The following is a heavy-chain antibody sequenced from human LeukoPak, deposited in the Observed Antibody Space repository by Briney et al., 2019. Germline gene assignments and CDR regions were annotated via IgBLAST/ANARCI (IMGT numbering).Heavy chain of an antibody. D-gene: IGHD3-10*01. CDR1: GFTFSSFD. J-gene: IGHJ4*02. CDR3: VKDRGDGFDY. CDR2: ISGGVA. Sequence: GGSLRLSCAASGFTFSSFDMHWVRQAPGKGLQWVSVISGGVAYYADSVEGRFTISRDNSKNTLYLQMNSLRAEDTAVYFCVKDRGDGFDYWGQGTLVAVSS. V-gene: IGHV3-23*01.